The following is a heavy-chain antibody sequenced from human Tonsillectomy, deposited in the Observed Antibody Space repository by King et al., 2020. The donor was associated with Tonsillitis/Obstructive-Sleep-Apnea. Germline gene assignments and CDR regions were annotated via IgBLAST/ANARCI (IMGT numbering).Heavy chain of an antibody. V-gene: IGHV4-39*01. J-gene: IGHJ6*03. CDR1: GGFISSRSYY. CDR3: VRHNSGRHSDHYYYMDV. D-gene: IGHD1-26*01. Sequence: LQLQESGPGLVKPSETLSLICTVSGGFISSRSYYWGWIRQPPGKGLEWIGSIYYSGTTYYNPSLQSRVTISVDTSRNQFSLRLSSVPDADTAVSCCVRHNSGRHSDHYYYMDVWGKGTTVTVSS. CDR2: IYYSGTT.